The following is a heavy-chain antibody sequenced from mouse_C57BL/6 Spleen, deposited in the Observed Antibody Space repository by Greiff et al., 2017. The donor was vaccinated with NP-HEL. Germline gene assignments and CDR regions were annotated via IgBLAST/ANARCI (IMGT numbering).Heavy chain of an antibody. J-gene: IGHJ2*01. V-gene: IGHV5-4*01. Sequence: DVQLVESGGGLVKPGGSLKLSCAASGFTFSSYAMSWVRQTPEKRLEWVATISDGGSYTYYPDNVKGRFTISRDNAKNNLYLQMSHLKSEDTAMYYCARRGDPYFDYWGQGTTLTVSS. CDR3: ARRGDPYFDY. CDR2: ISDGGSYT. CDR1: GFTFSSYA. D-gene: IGHD3-3*01.